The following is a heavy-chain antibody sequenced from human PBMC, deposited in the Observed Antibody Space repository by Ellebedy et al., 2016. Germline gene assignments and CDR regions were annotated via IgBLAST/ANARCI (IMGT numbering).Heavy chain of an antibody. Sequence: GSLRLSCIVSGGSISRYYRSWIRQPPGRGLEWIGNIYYTGTTNYSPSLQSRVTISLDTSKNQFSLRLTSVTAADTAVYYCARIGGVSFGERPIDYWGQGTLVTVSS. J-gene: IGHJ4*02. CDR2: IYYTGTT. V-gene: IGHV4-59*01. D-gene: IGHD3-10*01. CDR1: GGSISRYY. CDR3: ARIGGVSFGERPIDY.